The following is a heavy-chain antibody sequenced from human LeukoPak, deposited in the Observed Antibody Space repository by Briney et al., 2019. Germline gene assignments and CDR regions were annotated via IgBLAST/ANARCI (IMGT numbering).Heavy chain of an antibody. CDR1: GYTFTGYY. V-gene: IGHV1-2*02. J-gene: IGHJ4*02. CDR2: INANSGGT. Sequence: GASVKVSCKASGYTFTGYYMHWVRQAPGQGLEWMGWINANSGGTNIAQGFQGRLTMTRDTSISTLYMELSSLTSDDTAVYYCVRDLSMVTTPYFDFWAQGTLVTVSS. D-gene: IGHD4-17*01. CDR3: VRDLSMVTTPYFDF.